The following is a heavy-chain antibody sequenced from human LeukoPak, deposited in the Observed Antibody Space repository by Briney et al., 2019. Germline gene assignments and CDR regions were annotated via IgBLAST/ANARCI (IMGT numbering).Heavy chain of an antibody. V-gene: IGHV1-46*01. CDR1: GYTFTSYY. Sequence: ASVKVSCKASGYTFTSYYMHWVRQAPGQGLEWMGIINPSGGSTSYAQKFQGRVTMTRDTSTSTVYMELSSLRSEDTAVYYCAKDRPKYGSGISWFDPWGQGTLVTVS. CDR3: AKDRPKYGSGISWFDP. D-gene: IGHD3-10*01. CDR2: INPSGGST. J-gene: IGHJ5*02.